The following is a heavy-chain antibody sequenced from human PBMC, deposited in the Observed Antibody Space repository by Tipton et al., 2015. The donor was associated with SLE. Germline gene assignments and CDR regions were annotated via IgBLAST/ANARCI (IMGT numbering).Heavy chain of an antibody. CDR1: GFTVSSNY. CDR3: ARSSSSRYYYALDV. V-gene: IGHV3-53*01. D-gene: IGHD6-6*01. J-gene: IGHJ6*02. Sequence: SLRLSCAASGFTVSSNYMSWVRQAPGKGLEWVSVIYSGGSTYYADSVKGRFTISRDNSKNTLYLQMNNLRAEDTAVYYCARSSSSRYYYALDVWGQGNAVTVSS. CDR2: IYSGGST.